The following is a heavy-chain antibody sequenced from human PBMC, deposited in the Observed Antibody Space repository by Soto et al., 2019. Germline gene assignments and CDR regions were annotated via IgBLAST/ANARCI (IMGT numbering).Heavy chain of an antibody. Sequence: GGSLRLSCAASGFTFTTYDMHWVRQAPGKGLVWVARISGDATSATYGDSVEGRFTIFRDNAKSTVDLQLNSLRAEDTAIYYCAVWNYGFDSWGQGTLVTVSS. V-gene: IGHV3-74*01. J-gene: IGHJ4*02. CDR1: GFTFTTYD. D-gene: IGHD1-7*01. CDR2: ISGDATSA. CDR3: AVWNYGFDS.